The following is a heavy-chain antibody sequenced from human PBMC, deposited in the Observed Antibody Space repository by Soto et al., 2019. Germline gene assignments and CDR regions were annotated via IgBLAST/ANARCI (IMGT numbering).Heavy chain of an antibody. CDR2: IIPIFGTA. Sequence: ASVKVSCKASGGTFSSYAISWVRQAPGQGLEWMGGIIPIFGTANYAQKFQGRVTITADESTSTAYMELSSLRSEDTAVYYCARDLREMDAAHAFDIWGQGTMVTVSS. D-gene: IGHD1-26*01. CDR1: GGTFSSYA. V-gene: IGHV1-69*13. J-gene: IGHJ3*02. CDR3: ARDLREMDAAHAFDI.